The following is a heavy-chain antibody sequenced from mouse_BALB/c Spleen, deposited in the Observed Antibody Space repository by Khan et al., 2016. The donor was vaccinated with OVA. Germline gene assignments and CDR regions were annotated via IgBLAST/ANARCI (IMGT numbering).Heavy chain of an antibody. D-gene: IGHD2-1*01. V-gene: IGHV14-3*02. CDR1: GFTIKDTY. Sequence: EVQLQESGAELVKPGASVKLSCTASGFTIKDTYMHWVKQRPEQGPEWIGRIDPANGDIKYDPKFQDKATLAADTSSNTAYLQLSSLTSEDTAVYYCATLYCNPFAYWGQGTLVSVSA. CDR3: ATLYCNPFAY. CDR2: IDPANGDI. J-gene: IGHJ3*01.